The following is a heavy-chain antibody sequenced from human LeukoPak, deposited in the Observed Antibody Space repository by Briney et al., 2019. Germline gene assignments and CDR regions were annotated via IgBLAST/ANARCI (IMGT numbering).Heavy chain of an antibody. CDR2: IYGSGSA. CDR1: GFTVSNNY. J-gene: IGHJ4*02. CDR3: ARINFGDDY. V-gene: IGHV3-66*01. D-gene: IGHD4-17*01. Sequence: PGGSLRLSCAASGFTVSNNYINWVRQAPGKGLEWASLIYGSGSADYADSVKGRFTISRDNSMNTVYLQMNSLRAEDTAVYYCARINFGDDYWGQGTLVTVSS.